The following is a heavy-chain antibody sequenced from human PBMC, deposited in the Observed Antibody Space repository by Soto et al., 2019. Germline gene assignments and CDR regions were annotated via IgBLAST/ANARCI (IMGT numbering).Heavy chain of an antibody. CDR1: GGTLSSYA. CDR3: ASGRFLEWLEGLGSRHYHYYGMDV. V-gene: IGHV1-69*13. J-gene: IGHJ6*02. CDR2: IIPIFGTA. Sequence: ASVKVSCKASGGTLSSYAISWVRQAPGQGLEWMGGIIPIFGTANYAQKFQGRVTITADESTSTAYMELSSLRSEDTAVYYCASGRFLEWLEGLGSRHYHYYGMDVWGQGTTVTVSS. D-gene: IGHD3-3*01.